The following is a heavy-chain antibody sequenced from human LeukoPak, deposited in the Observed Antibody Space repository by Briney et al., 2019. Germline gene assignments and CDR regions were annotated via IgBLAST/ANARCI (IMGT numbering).Heavy chain of an antibody. J-gene: IGHJ4*02. CDR3: ARVRSITIFGVVRYYFDY. D-gene: IGHD3-3*01. V-gene: IGHV4-34*01. Sequence: SETLSLTCAVYGGSFSGYYWSWIRQPPGKGLEWIGEINHSGSTNYNPSLKSRVTISVDTSKNQFSLKLSSVTAADKAVYYCARVRSITIFGVVRYYFDYWGQGTLVTVSS. CDR2: INHSGST. CDR1: GGSFSGYY.